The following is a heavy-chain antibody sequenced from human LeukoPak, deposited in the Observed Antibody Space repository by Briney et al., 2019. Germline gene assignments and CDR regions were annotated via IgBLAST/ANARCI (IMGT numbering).Heavy chain of an antibody. V-gene: IGHV1-18*01. Sequence: PAASVKVSCKASGYTFTSYGISWVRQAPGQGLEWMGWISPYNGNTNYAPKLQGRLTMTTDTSTSTAYMVLRSLRSDDTAVYYCARDRQCGYWGQGTLVTVSS. CDR1: GYTFTSYG. CDR2: ISPYNGNT. CDR3: ARDRQCGY. D-gene: IGHD2-21*01. J-gene: IGHJ4*02.